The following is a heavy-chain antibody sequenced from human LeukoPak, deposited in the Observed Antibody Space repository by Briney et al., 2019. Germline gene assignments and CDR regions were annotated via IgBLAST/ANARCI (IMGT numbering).Heavy chain of an antibody. V-gene: IGHV4-59*01. CDR1: GDSISSYF. CDR2: IYYSGST. CDR3: ARRATTGDFDN. J-gene: IGHJ4*02. D-gene: IGHD1-1*01. Sequence: SETLSLTCTVSGDSISSYFWSWIRQPPGKGLEWIGYIYYSGSTNYNPSLKSRVTISVDTSKKQFSLKLSSVTAADTAVYYCARRATTGDFDNWGQGTLVTVSS.